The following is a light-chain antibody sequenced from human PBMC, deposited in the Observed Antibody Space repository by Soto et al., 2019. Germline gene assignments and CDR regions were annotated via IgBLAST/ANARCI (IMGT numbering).Light chain of an antibody. CDR3: QQRSNWPKT. J-gene: IGKJ1*01. Sequence: EIVLTPSPATLSLPPVERATLSCRASQSVSSFLAWYQQKPGQAPRLLIYDASHRATGIPARFSGSGSGTDFTLTISSLEPEDFAVYYCQQRSNWPKTFGQGTKVDIK. CDR1: QSVSSF. V-gene: IGKV3-11*01. CDR2: DAS.